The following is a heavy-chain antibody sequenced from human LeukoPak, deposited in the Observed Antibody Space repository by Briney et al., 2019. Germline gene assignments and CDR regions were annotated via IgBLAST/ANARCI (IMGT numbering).Heavy chain of an antibody. V-gene: IGHV4-59*01. CDR2: IFYTGGT. D-gene: IGHD1-1*01. J-gene: IGHJ4*02. CDR1: GGSLNNYY. Sequence: SETLSLTCTVSGGSLNNYYLTWIRQSPGKGLEWISYIFYTGGTNYYPSLKSRVTISVDTSKNQFSLNLNSATTTATAVYYCARVGDWNDLVYWGQGAPVAVSS. CDR3: ARVGDWNDLVY.